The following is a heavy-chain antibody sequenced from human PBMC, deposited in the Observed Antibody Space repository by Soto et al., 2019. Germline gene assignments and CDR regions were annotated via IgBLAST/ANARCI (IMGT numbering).Heavy chain of an antibody. D-gene: IGHD3-3*01. J-gene: IGHJ4*02. Sequence: QVQLVKSGGGVVQPGRSLRLSCAASGFTFSNFGMHWGRQAPGKGLEWVAAISADGSDKYFSDSVKGRFTISRDNSKNMLFLQMNSLRVEDTAVYYCTKGSEVARQELDYWGQGTLVTVSS. CDR1: GFTFSNFG. CDR2: ISADGSDK. CDR3: TKGSEVARQELDY. V-gene: IGHV3-30*18.